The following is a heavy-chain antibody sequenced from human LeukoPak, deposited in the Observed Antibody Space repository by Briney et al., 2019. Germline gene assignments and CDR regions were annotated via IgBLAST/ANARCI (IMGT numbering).Heavy chain of an antibody. CDR1: GFTFSSYT. CDR3: ARVSDSSGWFFDY. CDR2: ITTSDGNT. D-gene: IGHD6-19*01. J-gene: IGHJ4*02. V-gene: IGHV3-23*01. Sequence: GGSLRLSCAASGFTFSSYTMSWVRQAPGKGLEWVSTITTSDGNTYYADSVKGRFTISRDNSKNTLYLQMNSLRAEDTAVYYCARVSDSSGWFFDYWGQGTLVTVSS.